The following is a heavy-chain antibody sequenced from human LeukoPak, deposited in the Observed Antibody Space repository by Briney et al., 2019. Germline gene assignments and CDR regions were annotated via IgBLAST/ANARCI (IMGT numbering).Heavy chain of an antibody. CDR1: GGSFSGYY. V-gene: IGHV4-34*01. J-gene: IGHJ4*02. CDR2: INHSGST. CDR3: ARGDLGYCSGGSCYQDY. D-gene: IGHD2-15*01. Sequence: SETLSLTCAVYGGSFSGYYWSWIRRPPGKGLEWIGEINHSGSTNYNPSLKSRVTISVDTSKNQFSLKLSSVTAADTAVYYYARGDLGYCSGGSCYQDYWGQGTLVTVSS.